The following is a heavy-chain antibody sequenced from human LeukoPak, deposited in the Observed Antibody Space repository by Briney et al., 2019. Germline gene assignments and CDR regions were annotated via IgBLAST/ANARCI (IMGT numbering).Heavy chain of an antibody. CDR2: ISYDGSNK. V-gene: IGHV3-30*03. J-gene: IGHJ4*02. Sequence: GRSLRLSCAASGFTFSSYGMHWVRQAPGKGLEWVAVISYDGSNKYYADSVKGRFTISRDNAKNSLYLQMNSLRAEDTAVYYCARDESYYDSSGYYYAYWGQGTLVTVSS. D-gene: IGHD3-22*01. CDR1: GFTFSSYG. CDR3: ARDESYYDSSGYYYAY.